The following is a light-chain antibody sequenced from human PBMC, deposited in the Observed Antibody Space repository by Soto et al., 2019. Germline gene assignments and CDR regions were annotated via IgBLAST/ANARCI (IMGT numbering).Light chain of an antibody. CDR2: AAS. CDR3: QQSYAVPLT. CDR1: QTVTTF. V-gene: IGKV1-39*01. Sequence: DIQLTQSPSSLFASVGDRVTITCRASQTVTTFLNWYQQKSGEAPKLLIHAASTLQTGVPSRFSGTGSETEFTLTIASLQPEDVATYSCQQSYAVPLTFGGGTKVEI. J-gene: IGKJ4*01.